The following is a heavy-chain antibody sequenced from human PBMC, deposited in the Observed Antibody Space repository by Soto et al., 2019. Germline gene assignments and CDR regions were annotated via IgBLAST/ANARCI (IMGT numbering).Heavy chain of an antibody. J-gene: IGHJ6*02. V-gene: IGHV4-34*01. CDR1: GGSFSGYY. Sequence: PSETLSLTCAVYGGSFSGYYWSWIRQPPGKGLEWIGEINHSGSTNYNPSLKSRVNISVDTSKNQFSLKLSSVTAADTAVYYCASSHPNYYYYSGMDVWGQGTTVTVSS. CDR2: INHSGST. CDR3: ASSHPNYYYYSGMDV.